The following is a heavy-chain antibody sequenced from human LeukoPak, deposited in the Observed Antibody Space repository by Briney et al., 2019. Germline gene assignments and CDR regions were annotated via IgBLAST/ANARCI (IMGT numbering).Heavy chain of an antibody. Sequence: GESLKISCAASGFTFSSYEMNWVRQAPGKGLEWVSYISSSGSTIYYADSVKGRFTISRDNAKNSLYLQMNSLRAEDTAVYYCARGGASTSCYCPGDDYWGQGTLVTVSS. CDR1: GFTFSSYE. CDR3: ARGGASTSCYCPGDDY. CDR2: ISSSGSTI. V-gene: IGHV3-48*03. D-gene: IGHD2-2*01. J-gene: IGHJ4*02.